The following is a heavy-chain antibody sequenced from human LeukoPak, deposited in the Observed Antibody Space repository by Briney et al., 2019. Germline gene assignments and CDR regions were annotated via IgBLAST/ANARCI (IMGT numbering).Heavy chain of an antibody. CDR3: AREAAAGFYGMDV. Sequence: ASVKVSCKASGYTFTGYYIHWVRQAPGQGLEWMGRINPNSGGTNYAQKFQGRVTVTRDTSIRTAYMELSSLRSDDTAVYYCAREAAAGFYGMDVWGQGTTVTVSS. D-gene: IGHD6-13*01. CDR1: GYTFTGYY. J-gene: IGHJ6*02. CDR2: INPNSGGT. V-gene: IGHV1-2*06.